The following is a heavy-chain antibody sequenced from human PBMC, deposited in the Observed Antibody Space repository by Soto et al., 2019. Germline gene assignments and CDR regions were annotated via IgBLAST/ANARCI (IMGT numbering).Heavy chain of an antibody. CDR3: ALDTSSIVVVTATGN. V-gene: IGHV4-39*01. J-gene: IGHJ4*02. CDR2: IYYSGST. CDR1: GGSISSSSYY. Sequence: QLQLQESGPGLVKPSETLSLTCTVSGGSISSSSYYWGWIRQPPGKGLEWIGSIYYSGSTYYNPSLKSRVTISVDTSKNQFSLKLSSVTAADTAVYYCALDTSSIVVVTATGNWGQGTLVTVSS. D-gene: IGHD2-21*02.